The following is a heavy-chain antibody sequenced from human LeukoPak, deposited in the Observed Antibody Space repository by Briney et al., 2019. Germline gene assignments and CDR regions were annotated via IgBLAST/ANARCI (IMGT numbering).Heavy chain of an antibody. J-gene: IGHJ4*02. V-gene: IGHV3-30*04. CDR3: ARLGYSSSWPLDY. D-gene: IGHD6-13*01. CDR2: ISYDGSNK. Sequence: PGGSLRLSCAASGFTFSSYAMHWVRQAPGKGLEWVAVISYDGSNKYYADSVKGRFTISRDNAKNTLYLQMNSLRAEDTAVYYCARLGYSSSWPLDYWGQGTLVTVSS. CDR1: GFTFSSYA.